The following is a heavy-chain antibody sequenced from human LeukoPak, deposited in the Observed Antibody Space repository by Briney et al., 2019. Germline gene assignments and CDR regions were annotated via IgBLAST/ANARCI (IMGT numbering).Heavy chain of an antibody. CDR3: ARDTFAFTAGGSGFDY. V-gene: IGHV1-69*13. Sequence: SVKVSCKASGGTFSSYAISWVRQAPGQGLEWIGGIIPIFGTANYAQKFQGRVTITADESTSTAYMELSSLRSEDTAVYYCARDTFAFTAGGSGFDYWGQGTLVTVSS. D-gene: IGHD3-16*01. J-gene: IGHJ4*02. CDR1: GGTFSSYA. CDR2: IIPIFGTA.